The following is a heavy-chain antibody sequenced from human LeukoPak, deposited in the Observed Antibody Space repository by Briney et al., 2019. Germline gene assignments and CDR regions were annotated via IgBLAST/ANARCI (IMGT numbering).Heavy chain of an antibody. D-gene: IGHD3-10*01. CDR3: ARDVRVVRGVLDY. CDR1: GYTFTSYG. CDR2: ISAYNGNT. J-gene: IGHJ4*02. Sequence: GASVKDSCKAAGYTFTSYGISWVRQAPGRTLEWMGWISAYNGNTNYAQKLQGRVTMTTDTSTSTAYMELRSLRSDDTAVYYCARDVRVVRGVLDYWGQGTLVTVSS. V-gene: IGHV1-18*01.